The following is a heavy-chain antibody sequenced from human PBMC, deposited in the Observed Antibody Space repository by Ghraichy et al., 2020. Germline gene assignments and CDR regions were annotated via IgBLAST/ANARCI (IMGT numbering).Heavy chain of an antibody. CDR3: ARGRTKYCSSTSCYIVYYYYGMDV. J-gene: IGHJ6*02. CDR1: GGSFSGYY. D-gene: IGHD2-2*02. V-gene: IGHV4-34*01. Sequence: SETLSLTCAVYGGSFSGYYWSWIRQPPGKGLEWIGEINHSGSTNYNPSLKSRVTISVDTSKNQFSLKLSSVTAADTAVYYCARGRTKYCSSTSCYIVYYYYGMDVWGQGTTVTVSS. CDR2: INHSGST.